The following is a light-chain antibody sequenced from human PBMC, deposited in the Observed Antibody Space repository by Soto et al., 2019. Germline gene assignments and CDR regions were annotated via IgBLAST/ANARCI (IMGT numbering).Light chain of an antibody. CDR1: HRVSSY. Sequence: EIVMTQSPATLSVSPGERATLSCRASHRVSSYLAWYQQKPGQAPRPLIYATSTRATGIPARFTGSGSGTHSTLTISRLQSEDFAVQYCQHYNNRPLTLGGGTKVDI. CDR3: QHYNNRPLT. J-gene: IGKJ4*01. V-gene: IGKV3-15*01. CDR2: ATS.